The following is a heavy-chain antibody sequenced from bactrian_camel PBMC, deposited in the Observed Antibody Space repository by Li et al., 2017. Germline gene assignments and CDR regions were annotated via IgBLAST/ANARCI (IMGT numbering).Heavy chain of an antibody. V-gene: IGHV3-2*01. CDR3: AADWSGGYCYLSQDYRYVQL. CDR2: IFSEDSAS. J-gene: IGHJ4*01. D-gene: IGHD2*01. Sequence: HVQLVESGGGSVETGGSLRLSCLVSGVTRGRRCMGWFRQYPEKELERIATIFSEDSASDVRASVKGRFTISQDKAKSTIDLQMNSLKAEDTAMYYCAADWSGGYCYLSQDYRYVQLWGQGTQVTVS. CDR1: GVTRGRRC.